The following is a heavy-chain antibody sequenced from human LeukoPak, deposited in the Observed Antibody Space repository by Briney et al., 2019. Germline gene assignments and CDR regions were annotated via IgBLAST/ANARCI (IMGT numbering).Heavy chain of an antibody. CDR2: ISWNSGSI. D-gene: IGHD6-13*01. Sequence: AGGSLRLSCAASGFTFDDYAMHWVRQAPGKGLEWVSGISWNSGSIGYADSVKGRFTISRDNAKNSLYLQMNSLRAEDTALYYCARETHYSSSWLDYWGQGTLVTVSS. CDR3: ARETHYSSSWLDY. CDR1: GFTFDDYA. V-gene: IGHV3-9*01. J-gene: IGHJ4*02.